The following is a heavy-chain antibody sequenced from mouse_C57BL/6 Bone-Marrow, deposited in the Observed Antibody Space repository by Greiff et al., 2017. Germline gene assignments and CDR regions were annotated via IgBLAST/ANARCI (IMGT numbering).Heavy chain of an antibody. D-gene: IGHD1-1*01. CDR1: GYAFTNYL. Sequence: VQLQQSGAELVRPGTSVKVSCKASGYAFTNYLIEWVKQRPGQGLEWIGEINPGSGGTNYNEKFKGKATLTADKSSSTAYMQLSSLTSEDSAVYFCARYYYGSYFDFWGRGNTLTVSA. CDR2: INPGSGGT. J-gene: IGHJ2*01. V-gene: IGHV1-54*01. CDR3: ARYYYGSYFDF.